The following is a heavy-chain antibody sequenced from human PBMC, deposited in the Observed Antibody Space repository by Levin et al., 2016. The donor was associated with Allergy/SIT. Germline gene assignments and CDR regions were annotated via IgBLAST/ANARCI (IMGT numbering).Heavy chain of an antibody. V-gene: IGHV3-15*01. J-gene: IGHJ5*02. CDR2: IKSKADGGTI. CDR3: VSGIHA. D-gene: IGHD1-26*01. Sequence: WIRQPPGKGLEWVGRIKSKADGGTIDYGAPVKGRFTISRDDSKNTLYLQMNSLKTEDTAVYYCVSGIHAWGQGTLVTVSS.